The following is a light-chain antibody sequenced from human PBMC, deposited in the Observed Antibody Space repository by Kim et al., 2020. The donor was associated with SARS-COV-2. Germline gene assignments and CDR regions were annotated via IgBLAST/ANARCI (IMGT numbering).Light chain of an antibody. CDR3: QNYNGYPWT. CDR2: KAS. J-gene: IGKJ1*01. Sequence: ASVGDRVTITCRASQSINNWLAWYQHKVGTAPKVLIYKASNLETGVPSRFSGSGSGTEFTLTISSLQADDFATYYCQNYNGYPWTFGQGTKVDIK. CDR1: QSINNW. V-gene: IGKV1-5*03.